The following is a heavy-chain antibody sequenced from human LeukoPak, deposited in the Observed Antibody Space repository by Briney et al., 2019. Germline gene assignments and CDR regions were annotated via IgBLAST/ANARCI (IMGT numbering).Heavy chain of an antibody. CDR2: INPSGGST. D-gene: IGHD3-10*02. Sequence: VASVKVSCKASGYTFTGYYMHWVRQAPGQGLEWMGIINPSGGSTSYAQKFQGRVTMTRDTSTSTVYMELSSLRSEDTAVYYCARNSVRDAFDIWGQGTMVTVSS. CDR1: GYTFTGYY. V-gene: IGHV1-46*01. J-gene: IGHJ3*02. CDR3: ARNSVRDAFDI.